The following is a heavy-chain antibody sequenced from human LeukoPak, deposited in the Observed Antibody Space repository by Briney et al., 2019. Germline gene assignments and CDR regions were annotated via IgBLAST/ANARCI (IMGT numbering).Heavy chain of an antibody. CDR2: ISDSGGST. CDR1: GITLSNYG. V-gene: IGHV3-23*01. Sequence: GGSLRLSCAVSGITLSNYGMSWVRQAPGKGLEWVAGISDSGGSTNYADSVKGRFTISRDNSKNTLYLQMNSLRAEDTGVYYCARIMTRVTSDAFDIWGQGTMVTVSS. CDR3: ARIMTRVTSDAFDI. J-gene: IGHJ3*02. D-gene: IGHD4-17*01.